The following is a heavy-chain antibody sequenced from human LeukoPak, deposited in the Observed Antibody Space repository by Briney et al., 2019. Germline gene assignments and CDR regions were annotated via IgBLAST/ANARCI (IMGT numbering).Heavy chain of an antibody. D-gene: IGHD1-26*01. J-gene: IGHJ4*02. Sequence: SETLSLTCAVYGGSFSGYYWSWTRQPPGKGLEWIGEINHSGRTNYNPSLKSRVTISVDTSKNQFSLKLSSVTAADTAVYYCARENIVGATIDYWGQGTLVTVSS. CDR2: INHSGRT. CDR3: ARENIVGATIDY. V-gene: IGHV4-34*01. CDR1: GGSFSGYY.